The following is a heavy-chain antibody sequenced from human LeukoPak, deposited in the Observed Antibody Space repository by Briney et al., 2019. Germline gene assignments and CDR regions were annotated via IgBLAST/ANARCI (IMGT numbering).Heavy chain of an antibody. CDR2: IKQDGSEK. CDR3: AVDIVVVVAAWDYMDV. D-gene: IGHD2-15*01. CDR1: GFTFSSYW. Sequence: GGSLRLSCAASGFTFSSYWMSWVRQAPGKGLEWVANIKQDGSEKYYVDSVKGRFTISRDNAKNSLYLQMNSLRAEDTAVYYCAVDIVVVVAAWDYMDVWGKGTTVTVPS. V-gene: IGHV3-7*01. J-gene: IGHJ6*03.